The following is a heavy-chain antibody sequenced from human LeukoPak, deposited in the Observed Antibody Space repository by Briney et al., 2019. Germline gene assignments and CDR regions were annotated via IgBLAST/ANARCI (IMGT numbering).Heavy chain of an antibody. CDR1: GFTFRIYA. CDR3: ARDPEWDGIAFDI. Sequence: PGGSLRLSCAASGFTFRIYAMSWVRQAPGKGLEWVANIKQDGSEKYYVDSVKGRFTISRDNAKNSLYLQMNSLRAEDTAVYYCARDPEWDGIAFDIWGQGTMVTVSS. D-gene: IGHD1-26*01. J-gene: IGHJ3*02. CDR2: IKQDGSEK. V-gene: IGHV3-7*01.